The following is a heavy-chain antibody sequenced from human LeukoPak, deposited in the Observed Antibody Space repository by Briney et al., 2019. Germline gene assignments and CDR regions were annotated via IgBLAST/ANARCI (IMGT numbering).Heavy chain of an antibody. V-gene: IGHV3-21*01. Sequence: GGSLRLSCAASGFTFSSYSMNWVRQAPGKGLEWVSSISSSSYIYYADSVKGRFTISRDNAKNSLYLQMNSLRAEDTAVYYCARRHPYCSSTSCFDPALDYWGQGTLVTVSS. CDR1: GFTFSSYS. D-gene: IGHD2-2*01. CDR2: ISSSSYI. J-gene: IGHJ4*02. CDR3: ARRHPYCSSTSCFDPALDY.